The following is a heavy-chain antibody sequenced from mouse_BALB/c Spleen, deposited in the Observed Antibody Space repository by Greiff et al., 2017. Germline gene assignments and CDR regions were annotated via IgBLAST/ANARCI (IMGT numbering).Heavy chain of an antibody. J-gene: IGHJ4*01. D-gene: IGHD1-1*01. V-gene: IGHV1-69*01. CDR2: IDTSDSYT. CDR3: ARPHYYGSTYAMDY. Sequence: VQLQQSGAELVMPGASVKMSCKASGYTFTDYWMHWVKQRPGQGLEWIGAIDTSDSYTSYNQKFKGKATLTVDESSSTAYMQLSSLTSEDSAVYYCARPHYYGSTYAMDYWGQGTSVTVSS. CDR1: GYTFTDYW.